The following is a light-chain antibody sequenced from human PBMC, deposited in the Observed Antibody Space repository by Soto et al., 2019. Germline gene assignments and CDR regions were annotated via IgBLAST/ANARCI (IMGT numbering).Light chain of an antibody. J-gene: IGKJ4*01. V-gene: IGKV3-15*01. CDR3: QQYNNWPPLT. CDR2: GAS. CDR1: QSVSSN. Sequence: EIVMTQSPATLSVSPGERATLSCRASQSVSSNLAWYQQKPGQAPRLLIYGASTRATGIPVRFSGSGSGTEFTLTISSLQSEGFAVYYCQQYNNWPPLTFGGGTKVEIK.